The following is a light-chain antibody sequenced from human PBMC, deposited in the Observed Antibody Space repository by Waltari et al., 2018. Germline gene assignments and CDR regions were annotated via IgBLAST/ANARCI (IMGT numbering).Light chain of an antibody. V-gene: IGLV2-14*03. CDR3: CSYKRGATWV. J-gene: IGLJ3*02. CDR1: TRYVGGYAY. CDR2: DVV. Sequence: QSVLTQPASVSGSPGPSIPISCPRTTRYVGGYAYVSWYQQSPGKAPKLIIYDVVKRPSGVSTRFSASKSDNTASLTISGLQAEDEGDYYCCSYKRGATWVFGGGTALTVL.